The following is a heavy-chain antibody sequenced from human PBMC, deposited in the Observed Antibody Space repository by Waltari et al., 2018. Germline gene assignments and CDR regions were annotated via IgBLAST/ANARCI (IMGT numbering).Heavy chain of an antibody. V-gene: IGHV4-34*01. CDR3: ARVRLTMVRGVNYYYYYGMDV. CDR2: INHSGST. J-gene: IGHJ6*02. Sequence: QVQLQQWGAGLLKPSETLSLTCAVYGGSFSGYYWSWIRQPPGKGLEWIGEINHSGSTNSTPSLKSRVTISVDTSKNQFSLKLSSVTAADTAVYYCARVRLTMVRGVNYYYYYGMDVWGQGTTVTVSS. CDR1: GGSFSGYY. D-gene: IGHD3-10*01.